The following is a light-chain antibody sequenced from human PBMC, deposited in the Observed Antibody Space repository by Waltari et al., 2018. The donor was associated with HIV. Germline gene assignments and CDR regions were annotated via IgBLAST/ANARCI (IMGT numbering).Light chain of an antibody. CDR1: SSNIGSDA. CDR3: ATWDHRLNGWV. Sequence: QAVLTQPPSAPGPPGQRITISCSGSSSNIGSDAVNWYQQLPGTAPKLLIYNNNQRPSGVPDRFSASKSGTSASLAISGLQSEDEADYYCATWDHRLNGWVFGGGTKLTVL. CDR2: NNN. J-gene: IGLJ3*02. V-gene: IGLV1-44*01.